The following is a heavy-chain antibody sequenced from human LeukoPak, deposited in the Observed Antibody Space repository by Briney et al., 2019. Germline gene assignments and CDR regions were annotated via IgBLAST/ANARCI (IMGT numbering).Heavy chain of an antibody. CDR2: IYYSGST. J-gene: IGHJ6*03. D-gene: IGHD3-22*01. Sequence: SETLSLTCNVSGESISSHYWSWIRQPPGKGLEWIGYIYYSGSTYYNPSLRSRVTISVDTSKNQFSLKLSSVTAADTAVYYCARSSEGRYYYDSSGFSYYYYYMDVWGKGTTVTISS. CDR3: ARSSEGRYYYDSSGFSYYYYYMDV. CDR1: GESISSHY. V-gene: IGHV4-59*11.